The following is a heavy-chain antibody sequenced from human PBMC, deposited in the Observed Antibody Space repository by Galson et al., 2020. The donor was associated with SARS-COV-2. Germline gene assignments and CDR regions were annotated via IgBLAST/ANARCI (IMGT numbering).Heavy chain of an antibody. CDR3: ARDKHCPQGVCRFYGLDV. J-gene: IGHJ6*02. Sequence: GGSLRLSCAASGFTISTYHMTWVRQAPRQGPEWVSIISTTSSYKYYADSARGRFSISRDNAKRTLVLEMNGLRAEDTAIYYCARDKHCPQGVCRFYGLDVWGQGTTVIVSS. CDR2: ISTTSSYK. CDR1: GFTISTYH. D-gene: IGHD2-8*01. V-gene: IGHV3-21*01.